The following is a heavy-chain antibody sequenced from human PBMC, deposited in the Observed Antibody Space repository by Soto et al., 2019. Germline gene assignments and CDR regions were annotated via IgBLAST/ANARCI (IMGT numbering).Heavy chain of an antibody. D-gene: IGHD1-26*01. Sequence: SETLSLTCTVSGSSISSGDYYWSWIRQPPGKGLEWIGYIYYSGSTYYNPSLKSRVTISVDTSKNQFSLKLSSVTAADTAVYYCARVNVYSNQGDYYYYNGMDVWGQGTTVTVSS. CDR1: GSSISSGDYY. J-gene: IGHJ6*02. CDR2: IYYSGST. CDR3: ARVNVYSNQGDYYYYNGMDV. V-gene: IGHV4-30-4*01.